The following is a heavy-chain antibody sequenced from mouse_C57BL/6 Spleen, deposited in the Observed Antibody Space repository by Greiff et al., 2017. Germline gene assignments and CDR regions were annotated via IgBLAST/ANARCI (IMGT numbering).Heavy chain of an antibody. CDR3: TRAYYGYDDFDY. CDR1: GYTFTSYW. V-gene: IGHV1-5*01. CDR2: IYPGNSDT. Sequence: VQLQQSGPVLVRPGASVKMSCKTSGYTFTSYWMHWVKQRPGQGLEWIGAIYPGNSDTSYNQKFKGKAKLTAVTSASTAYMELSSLTTANSAVXDCTRAYYGYDDFDYWGQGTTLTVSS. D-gene: IGHD2-9*01. J-gene: IGHJ2*01.